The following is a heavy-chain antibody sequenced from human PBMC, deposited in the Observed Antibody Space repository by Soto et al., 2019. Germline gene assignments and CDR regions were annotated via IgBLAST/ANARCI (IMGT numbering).Heavy chain of an antibody. V-gene: IGHV4-31*03. CDR1: DGNIRSSDYC. J-gene: IGHJ5*02. CDR2: IYYSGSA. CDR3: AREVSPNSRGWYTVLVRWFDP. Sequence: TMSVPNTVSDGNIRSSDYCWSRIRQHPGKGLEWIGYIYYSGSAYYNPSLKSRVTISVDTSKNQFSLKVTSVTAADTAVYYCAREVSPNSRGWYTVLVRWFDPWGQGTLVTVSS. D-gene: IGHD6-19*01.